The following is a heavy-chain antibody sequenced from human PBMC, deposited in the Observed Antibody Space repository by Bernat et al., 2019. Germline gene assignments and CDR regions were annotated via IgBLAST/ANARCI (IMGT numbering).Heavy chain of an antibody. CDR1: GFTFSNSD. D-gene: IGHD2-15*01. V-gene: IGHV3-30*03. Sequence: VQLVESGGGVVQPGRSLRLSCAASGFTFSNSDMHWVRQAPGKGLEWVALISYDGSNKYYADSVKGRFTISRDNSENTLFLHINSLRPEDAAVYYCAIPLGGYCTGGSCYSMPLNNWGQGTLVTVSS. CDR2: ISYDGSNK. CDR3: AIPLGGYCTGGSCYSMPLNN. J-gene: IGHJ4*02.